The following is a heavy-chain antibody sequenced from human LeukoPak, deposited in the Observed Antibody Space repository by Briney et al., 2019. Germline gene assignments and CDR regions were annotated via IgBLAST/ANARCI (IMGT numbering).Heavy chain of an antibody. Sequence: ASVKVSCKASGYTFTGYYIHWVRQAPGQGLEWMGWINSGSGGTNYAQKFQGRVTMTRDTSISTAYMELSRLRSDDTAVYYCARDFRRGVTTEGYWGQGTLVTVSS. CDR1: GYTFTGYY. J-gene: IGHJ4*02. CDR2: INSGSGGT. V-gene: IGHV1-2*02. CDR3: ARDFRRGVTTEGY. D-gene: IGHD4-17*01.